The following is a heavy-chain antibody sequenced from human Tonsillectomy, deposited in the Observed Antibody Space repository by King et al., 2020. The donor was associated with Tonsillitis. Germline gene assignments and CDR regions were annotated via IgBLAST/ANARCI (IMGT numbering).Heavy chain of an antibody. V-gene: IGHV3-74*01. CDR3: ASAPHDILTGYSPVDY. CDR1: GFTFSNYW. Sequence: LVESGGGLVQPGGSLRLSCAASGFTFSNYWMHWVRQAPGKGLVWVSRIKSDGSSTTYADSVKGRFTISRGNAKNTLYLQMNSLRAEDTAVYYCASAPHDILTGYSPVDYWGQGTLVTVSS. J-gene: IGHJ4*02. CDR2: IKSDGSST. D-gene: IGHD3-9*01.